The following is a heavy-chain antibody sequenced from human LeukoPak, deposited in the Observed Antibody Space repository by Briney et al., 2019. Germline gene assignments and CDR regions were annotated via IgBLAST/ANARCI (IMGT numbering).Heavy chain of an antibody. CDR3: ARDNYYGNTYYFDY. CDR1: GFTFGDYA. CDR2: IKQDGSEK. V-gene: IGHV3-7*01. J-gene: IGHJ4*02. D-gene: IGHD3-10*01. Sequence: GGSLRLSCTASGFTFGDYAMSWFRQAPGKGLEWVANIKQDGSEKYYVDSVKGRFTISRDNAKNSLYLQMNSLRAEDTAVYYCARDNYYGNTYYFDYWGQGTLVTVSS.